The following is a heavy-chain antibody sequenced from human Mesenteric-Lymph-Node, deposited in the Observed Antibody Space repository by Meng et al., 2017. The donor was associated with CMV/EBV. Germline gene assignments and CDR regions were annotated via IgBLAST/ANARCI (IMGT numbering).Heavy chain of an antibody. Sequence: GESLKISCAASGFTFSAYSINWVRQAPGKGLEWVSSISSSSNYIYYADSVKGRFTISRDNANNLLYLEMNTLRAEDTAVYYCARDRLEGSYSGPGYWGQGTLVTVSS. D-gene: IGHD1-26*01. CDR2: ISSSSNYI. V-gene: IGHV3-21*06. J-gene: IGHJ4*02. CDR3: ARDRLEGSYSGPGY. CDR1: GFTFSAYS.